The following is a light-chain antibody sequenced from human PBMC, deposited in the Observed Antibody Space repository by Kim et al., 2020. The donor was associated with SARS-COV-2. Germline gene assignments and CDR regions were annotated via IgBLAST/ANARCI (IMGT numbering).Light chain of an antibody. CDR3: SSYTRSNNLYVI. V-gene: IGLV2-14*03. CDR1: SSDIGDYKY. Sequence: SIPIASTRTSSDIGDYKYVSWYQQHPGNAPKLIIYAVTDRPSGISSRFSGSKSGNTASLTISGLQAEDEAHYYCSSYTRSNNLYVIFGGGTQLTVL. CDR2: AVT. J-gene: IGLJ2*01.